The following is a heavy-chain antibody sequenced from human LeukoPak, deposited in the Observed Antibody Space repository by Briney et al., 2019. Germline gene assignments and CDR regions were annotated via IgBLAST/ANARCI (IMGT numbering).Heavy chain of an antibody. D-gene: IGHD6-19*01. V-gene: IGHV3-9*01. CDR3: AGAEYSSGWYGGNDAFDI. J-gene: IGHJ3*02. Sequence: GGSLRLSCAASGFTFDDYAMHWVRQAPGKGLEWVSGISWNSGSIGYADSVKGRFTISRDNAKNSLYLQMNSLRAENTAVYYCAGAEYSSGWYGGNDAFDIWGQGTMVTVSS. CDR1: GFTFDDYA. CDR2: ISWNSGSI.